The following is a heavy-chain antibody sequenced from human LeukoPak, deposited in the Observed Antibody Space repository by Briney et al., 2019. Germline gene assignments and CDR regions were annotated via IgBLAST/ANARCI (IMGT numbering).Heavy chain of an antibody. CDR2: IYTSGST. Sequence: PSETLSLTCTVSGGSISSGSYYWSWIRQPAGKGLEWIGRIYTSGSTNYNPSLESRVTISVDTSKNQFSLKLGSVTAADTAVYYCARSPTAAGWAGWFDPWGQGTLVTVSS. J-gene: IGHJ5*02. V-gene: IGHV4-61*02. CDR3: ARSPTAAGWAGWFDP. CDR1: GGSISSGSYY. D-gene: IGHD6-13*01.